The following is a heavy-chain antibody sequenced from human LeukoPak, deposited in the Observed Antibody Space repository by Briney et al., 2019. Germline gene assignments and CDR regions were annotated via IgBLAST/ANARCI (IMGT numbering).Heavy chain of an antibody. J-gene: IGHJ4*02. D-gene: IGHD6-19*01. CDR2: IKQDGSET. CDR3: ARGGYSSAWYWNYFEY. CDR1: GFTFSRYW. V-gene: IGHV3-7*01. Sequence: GGSLRLSCAASGFTFSRYWMSWVRQAPGRGLEWVANIKQDGSETYYVDSVGGRFTISRDNAGNSLFLQMNSLRAEDTAVYYCARGGYSSAWYWNYFEYWGQGALVTVSS.